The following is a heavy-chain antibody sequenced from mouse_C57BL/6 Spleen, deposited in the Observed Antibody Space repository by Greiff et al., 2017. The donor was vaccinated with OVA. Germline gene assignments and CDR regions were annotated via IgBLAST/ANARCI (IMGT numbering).Heavy chain of an antibody. D-gene: IGHD3-3*01. CDR3: ARDRTRGAWFAY. CDR1: GYSITSGYY. Sequence: EVKLMESGPGLVKPSQSLSLTCSVTGYSITSGYYWNWIRQFPGNKLEWMGYISYDGSNNYNPSLKNRISITRDTSKNQFFLKLNSVTTEDTATYYCARDRTRGAWFAYWGQGTLVTVSA. V-gene: IGHV3-6*01. CDR2: ISYDGSN. J-gene: IGHJ3*01.